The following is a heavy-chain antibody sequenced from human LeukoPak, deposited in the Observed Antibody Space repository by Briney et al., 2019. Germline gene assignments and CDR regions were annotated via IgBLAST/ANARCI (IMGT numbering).Heavy chain of an antibody. V-gene: IGHV5-51*01. J-gene: IGHJ4*02. D-gene: IGHD5-24*01. CDR2: IYPGDSDI. Sequence: GESLKISCKGSGYSFATYWIGWVRQTPGKGLEWMGIIYPGDSDIRYSPSFEGQVTISADKSISTAYLQWSSLKASDTAMYFCARPHTGYGYTAAYYFDYWGPGTLVTVSS. CDR1: GYSFATYW. CDR3: ARPHTGYGYTAAYYFDY.